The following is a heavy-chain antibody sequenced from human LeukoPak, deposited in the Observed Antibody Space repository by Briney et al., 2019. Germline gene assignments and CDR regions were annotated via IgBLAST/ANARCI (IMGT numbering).Heavy chain of an antibody. CDR3: AKDGYRNYYGSGSPLS. CDR1: GFTFSSYG. V-gene: IGHV3-30*02. J-gene: IGHJ4*02. D-gene: IGHD3-10*01. CDR2: IRYDGSNK. Sequence: GGSLRLSCAASGFTFSSYGMHRVRQAPGKGLEWVAFIRYDGSNKYYADSVKGRFTISRDNSKNTLYLQMNSLRAEDTAVYYCAKDGYRNYYGSGSPLSWGQGTLVTVSS.